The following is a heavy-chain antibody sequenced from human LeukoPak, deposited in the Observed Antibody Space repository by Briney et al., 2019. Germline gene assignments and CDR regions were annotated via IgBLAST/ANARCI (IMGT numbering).Heavy chain of an antibody. J-gene: IGHJ3*02. CDR3: ARLSLLLPDAFDI. D-gene: IGHD1-26*01. CDR1: GYAFTSHD. Sequence: GASVKVSCKASGYAFTSHDINWVRQATGQGLEWMGWMNPNSGNTGYAQKFQGRVTITRNTSISTAYMELSSLRSEDTAVYYCARLSLLLPDAFDIWGQGTMVTVSS. V-gene: IGHV1-8*03. CDR2: MNPNSGNT.